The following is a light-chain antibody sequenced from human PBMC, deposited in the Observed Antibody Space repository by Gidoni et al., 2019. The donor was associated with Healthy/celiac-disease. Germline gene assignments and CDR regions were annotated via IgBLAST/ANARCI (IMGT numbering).Light chain of an antibody. V-gene: IGKV3-11*01. CDR2: DAS. Sequence: EIVLTQSPATLSLSPGERANLSCMASQSVSSYLAWYQQKPGQAPRLLIYDASNRATGIPARFSGSGSGTDFTLPISSLEPEDFAFYYCQQRSNWPLTFGGGSKVEIK. CDR1: QSVSSY. J-gene: IGKJ4*01. CDR3: QQRSNWPLT.